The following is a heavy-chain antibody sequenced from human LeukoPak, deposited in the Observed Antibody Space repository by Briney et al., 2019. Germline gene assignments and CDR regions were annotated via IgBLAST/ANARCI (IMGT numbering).Heavy chain of an antibody. CDR1: GGSISRSSYY. D-gene: IGHD1-1*01. CDR3: ARQNDRSHDY. V-gene: IGHV4-39*01. J-gene: IGHJ4*02. CDR2: IYYSGTT. Sequence: SETLSLTCTVSGGSISRSSYYWGWIRQPPGKGLEWIGSIYYSGTTYSNPSLESRVTISVDTSKNQFSLKLRSVTAADTAVYYCARQNDRSHDYWGQGTLVTVSS.